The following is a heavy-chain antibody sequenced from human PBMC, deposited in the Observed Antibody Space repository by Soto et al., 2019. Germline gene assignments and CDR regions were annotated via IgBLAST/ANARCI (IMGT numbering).Heavy chain of an antibody. D-gene: IGHD4-4*01. Sequence: ASVKVSCKASGYTFTSYGISWVRQAPGQGLEWMGWISAYNGNTNYAQKLQGRVTMTTDTSTSTAYMELRSLRSDDTAVYYCARDTVTTPHYYYYYGMEVWGQGTTVTVPS. V-gene: IGHV1-18*01. J-gene: IGHJ6*02. CDR1: GYTFTSYG. CDR3: ARDTVTTPHYYYYYGMEV. CDR2: ISAYNGNT.